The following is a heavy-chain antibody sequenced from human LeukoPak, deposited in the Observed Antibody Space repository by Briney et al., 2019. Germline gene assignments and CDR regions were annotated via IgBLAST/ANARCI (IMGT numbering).Heavy chain of an antibody. Sequence: PGGSLRLSCAASGFIFSYYGIHWVRQAPGRGLEWVAVISYDGSEKYYAVSVKGRFTISRDNSKTTLFLQMNTLRPDDTAMYYCVKEAYRYGYFDFWGQGTLVTVSS. J-gene: IGHJ4*02. D-gene: IGHD5-18*01. CDR2: ISYDGSEK. V-gene: IGHV3-30*18. CDR3: VKEAYRYGYFDF. CDR1: GFIFSYYG.